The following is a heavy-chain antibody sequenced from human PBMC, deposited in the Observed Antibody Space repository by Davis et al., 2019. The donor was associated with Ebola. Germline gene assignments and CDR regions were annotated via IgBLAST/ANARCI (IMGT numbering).Heavy chain of an antibody. Sequence: PSETLSLTCTVSGDSISRYYWSWIRQAPGKTLEWIGYVYYGKAIYNPSLKSRVTIFSDTSKNSFSLRLTPVTAADTAIYFCARDNDPSGGRSKYRPPNAFDLWGRGTKVAVSS. V-gene: IGHV4-59*12. J-gene: IGHJ3*01. CDR3: ARDNDPSGGRSKYRPPNAFDL. CDR1: GDSISRYY. CDR2: VYYGKA. D-gene: IGHD1-26*01.